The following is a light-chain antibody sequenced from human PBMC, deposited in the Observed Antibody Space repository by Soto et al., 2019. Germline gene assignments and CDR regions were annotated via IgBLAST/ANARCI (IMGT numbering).Light chain of an antibody. CDR1: SSNIGAGYD. J-gene: IGLJ3*02. Sequence: QSVLTQPPSVSGAPGQRVTISCTGSSSNIGAGYDVHWYQQLPGTAPKLLISTNNQRPSGVPDRFSGSKSGTSASLTITGLQSDDEAVYYCAAWDDSLNGRGVFGGGTKLTVL. CDR2: TNN. V-gene: IGLV1-40*01. CDR3: AAWDDSLNGRGV.